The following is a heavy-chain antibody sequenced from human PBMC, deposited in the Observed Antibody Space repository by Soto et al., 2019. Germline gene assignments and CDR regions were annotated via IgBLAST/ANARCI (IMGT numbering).Heavy chain of an antibody. J-gene: IGHJ4*02. CDR2: ISYDGSNK. D-gene: IGHD6-19*01. V-gene: IGHV3-30-3*01. Sequence: QVQLVESGGGVVQPGRSLRLSCAASGFTFSSYAMHWVRQAPGKGLEWVAVISYDGSNKYYADSVKGRFTISRDNSKNTLYLQMNSLRAEDTAVYYCARDPSAKQWLSFWGQGTLVTVSS. CDR1: GFTFSSYA. CDR3: ARDPSAKQWLSF.